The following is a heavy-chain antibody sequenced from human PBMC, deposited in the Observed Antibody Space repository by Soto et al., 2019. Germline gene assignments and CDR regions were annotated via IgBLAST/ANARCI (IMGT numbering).Heavy chain of an antibody. D-gene: IGHD2-2*01. Sequence: SVKVSCKASGGTFSSYAISWVRQAPGQGLEWMGGIIPIFGTANYAQKFQGWVTMTRDTSISTAYMELSRLRSDDTAVYYCARFRAFCISTSCYADYYYGMDVWGQGTTVTVSS. V-gene: IGHV1-69*05. CDR3: ARFRAFCISTSCYADYYYGMDV. CDR2: IIPIFGTA. CDR1: GGTFSSYA. J-gene: IGHJ6*02.